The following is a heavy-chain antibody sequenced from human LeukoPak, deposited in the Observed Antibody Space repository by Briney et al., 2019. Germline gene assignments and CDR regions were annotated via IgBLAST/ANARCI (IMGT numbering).Heavy chain of an antibody. CDR3: ARGLEEGFYYDFSTHGSDY. J-gene: IGHJ4*02. CDR2: IYYSGST. CDR1: GGSVSSSTYS. D-gene: IGHD3-22*01. V-gene: IGHV4-39*01. Sequence: SETLSLTCAVSGGSVSSSTYSWGWVRQPPGKGLEWIGSIYYSGSTYYNPSLESRVTISVDTSKNQFSLKLSSVTAADTAVYYCARGLEEGFYYDFSTHGSDYWGQGTLVTVSS.